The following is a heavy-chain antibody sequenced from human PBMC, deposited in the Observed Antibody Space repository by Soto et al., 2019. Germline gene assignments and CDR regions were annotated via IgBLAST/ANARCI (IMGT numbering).Heavy chain of an antibody. V-gene: IGHV1-8*01. CDR2: MNPNSGNT. J-gene: IGHJ6*03. Sequence: QVQLVQSGAEVKKPGASVKVSCKASGYTFTSYDINWVRQATGQGLEWMGWMNPNSGNTGYAQKFQGRVTMTRHTSISTAYMELSSLRSEDTAVYYCARARRGTRYYYYYYMDVWGKGTTVTVSS. D-gene: IGHD1-1*01. CDR1: GYTFTSYD. CDR3: ARARRGTRYYYYYYMDV.